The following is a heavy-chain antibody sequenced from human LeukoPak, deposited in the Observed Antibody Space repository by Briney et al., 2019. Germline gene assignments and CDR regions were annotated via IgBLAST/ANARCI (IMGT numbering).Heavy chain of an antibody. CDR2: IKQDGSEK. CDR3: ARVGAAAGTLYYYYGMDV. D-gene: IGHD6-13*01. Sequence: GGSLRLSCAASGFTFSSYWMSWVRQAPGKGLEWVANIKQDGSEKYYVDSVKGRFTISRDNAENSLYLQMNSLRAEDTAVYYCARVGAAAGTLYYYYGMDVWGKGTTVTVSS. CDR1: GFTFSSYW. J-gene: IGHJ6*04. V-gene: IGHV3-7*03.